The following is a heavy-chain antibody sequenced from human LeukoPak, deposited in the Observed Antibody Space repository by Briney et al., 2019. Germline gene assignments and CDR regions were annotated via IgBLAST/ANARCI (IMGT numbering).Heavy chain of an antibody. CDR2: ISSGSLTT. CDR3: ARGVQFIDY. D-gene: IGHD5-24*01. Sequence: GGSLRLSCAASGFTFNTYSMSWVRQASGKGLEWISYISSGSLTTYYADSVKGRFTISRDNARNSLYLQMNSLRAEDTAVYYCARGVQFIDYWGQGTLVTISS. J-gene: IGHJ4*02. CDR1: GFTFNTYS. V-gene: IGHV3-48*01.